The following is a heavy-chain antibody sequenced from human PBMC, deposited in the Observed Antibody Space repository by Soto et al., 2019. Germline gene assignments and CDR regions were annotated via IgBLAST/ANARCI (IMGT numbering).Heavy chain of an antibody. CDR2: IWYDENNK. CDR3: ARDQHDILTGTSGWFDP. V-gene: IGHV3-33*01. Sequence: QVQLVQSGGGVVQPGMSLRLSCAAAGFSFSSSAMHWVRQAPGRGLEWVAVIWYDENNKYYADSVKGRFTISRDNSKNTLFLQMNSLRVEDTAVYYCARDQHDILTGTSGWFDPWGQGTLVTVSS. J-gene: IGHJ5*02. CDR1: GFSFSSSA. D-gene: IGHD3-9*01.